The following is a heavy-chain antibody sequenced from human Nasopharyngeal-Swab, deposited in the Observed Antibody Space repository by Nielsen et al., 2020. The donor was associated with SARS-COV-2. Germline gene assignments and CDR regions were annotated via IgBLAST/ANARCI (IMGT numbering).Heavy chain of an antibody. CDR2: IYYSGST. V-gene: IGHV4-31*03. Sequence: SETLSLTCTVSGGSISSGGYYWSWIRQHPGKGLEWIGYIYYSGSTYYNPSLKSRVTISVDTSKNQFSLKLSSVTAADTAVYYCARDLRSSSWDAFSLWDQGTMVTVSS. D-gene: IGHD6-13*01. J-gene: IGHJ3*01. CDR1: GGSISSGGYY. CDR3: ARDLRSSSWDAFSL.